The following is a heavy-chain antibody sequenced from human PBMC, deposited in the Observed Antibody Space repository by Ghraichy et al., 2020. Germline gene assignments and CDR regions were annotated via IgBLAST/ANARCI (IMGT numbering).Heavy chain of an antibody. CDR3: ARDRAFMTFDY. V-gene: IGHV4-61*01. J-gene: IGHJ4*02. Sequence: SETLSLTCTVSGGSVSSGSYYLSWIRQPPGKGLEWIGYIYYSGSTNYNPSLKIRVTISVDTSKNQFSLKLSSVTAADTAVYYCARDRAFMTFDYWGQGTLVTVSS. CDR1: GGSVSSGSYY. CDR2: IYYSGST.